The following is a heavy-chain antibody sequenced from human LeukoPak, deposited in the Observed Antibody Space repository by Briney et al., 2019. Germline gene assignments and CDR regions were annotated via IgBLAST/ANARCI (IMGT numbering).Heavy chain of an antibody. CDR2: IGTYNGNT. V-gene: IGHV1-58*02. CDR3: AAESSGSYSDFDY. CDR1: GYTFINYA. D-gene: IGHD1-26*01. J-gene: IGHJ4*02. Sequence: ASVKVSCKASGYTFINYAISWVRQAPGQGLEWMGWIGTYNGNTNYAQKFQERVTITRDMSTSTAYMELSSLRSEDTAVYYCAAESSGSYSDFDYWGQGTLVTVSS.